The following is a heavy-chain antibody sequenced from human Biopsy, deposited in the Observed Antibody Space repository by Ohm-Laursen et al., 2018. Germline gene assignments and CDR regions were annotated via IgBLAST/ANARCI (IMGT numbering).Heavy chain of an antibody. Sequence: GSSVKVSCKASGYTFSMYAIIWVRQAPGQGLEWMGWSSAYNGKTNYAQKFQGRLTMTTDTSTSIAYMELRSLRSDDTAVYYCARDRPSVSTYGVDWGQGTLVTVSS. V-gene: IGHV1-18*01. CDR1: GYTFSMYA. J-gene: IGHJ4*02. CDR3: ARDRPSVSTYGVD. D-gene: IGHD3-3*01. CDR2: SSAYNGKT.